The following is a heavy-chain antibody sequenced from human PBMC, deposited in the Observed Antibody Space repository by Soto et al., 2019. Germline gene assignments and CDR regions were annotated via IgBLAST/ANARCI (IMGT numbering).Heavy chain of an antibody. J-gene: IGHJ6*02. V-gene: IGHV1-18*01. CDR2: ISTYTGNT. Sequence: QVHLVQSGAEVKKPGASVKVSCKASGYTFTNYDINWVRQAPGQGLERMGWISTYTGNTNYAQKLQGRVTMTTDTSTSTAYMELRSVRSDDTAVYYCARGYYYGSGRPTPGGMDVWGQGTTVTVSS. CDR3: ARGYYYGSGRPTPGGMDV. CDR1: GYTFTNYD. D-gene: IGHD3-10*01.